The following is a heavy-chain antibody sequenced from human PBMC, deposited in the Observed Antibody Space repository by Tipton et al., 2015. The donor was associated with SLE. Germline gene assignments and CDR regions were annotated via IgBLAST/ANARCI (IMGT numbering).Heavy chain of an antibody. D-gene: IGHD3-22*01. V-gene: IGHV4-34*01. Sequence: TLSLTCAVFGGSFSGYYWSWIRQPPGKGLEWIGSIYYSGSTYYNPSLKSRVTISVDTSKNQFSLKLSSVTAADTAVYYCARGGEYYDSSGYPLDYWGQGTLVTVSS. CDR1: GGSFSGYY. CDR3: ARGGEYYDSSGYPLDY. CDR2: IYYSGST. J-gene: IGHJ4*02.